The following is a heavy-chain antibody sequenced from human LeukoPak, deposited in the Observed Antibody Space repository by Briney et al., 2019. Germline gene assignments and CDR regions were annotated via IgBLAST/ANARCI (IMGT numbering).Heavy chain of an antibody. Sequence: GASVKVSCKASGYTFTSYVISWVRQAPGEGVEWRGWIIAYNGNTKYAQKLQGTVTITPDTSTRTAYMEMRSLRSEDTAGYYSAREADTYYDSSGYYNFWGQGTLVTVSS. J-gene: IGHJ4*02. V-gene: IGHV1-18*01. D-gene: IGHD3-22*01. CDR3: AREADTYYDSSGYYNF. CDR2: IIAYNGNT. CDR1: GYTFTSYV.